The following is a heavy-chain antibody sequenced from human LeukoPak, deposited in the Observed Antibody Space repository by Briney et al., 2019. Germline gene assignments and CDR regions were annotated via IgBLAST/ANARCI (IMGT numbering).Heavy chain of an antibody. J-gene: IGHJ6*03. CDR2: IYYSGST. Sequence: PSETLSLTCTVSGDSISDTNYYWGWIRQPPGKGLEWIGNIYYSGSTYYNPSLKSRVTISVDTSKNQFSLKVSSVTAADTAVYYCARHSAGEWYYYCNMDVWGKGTTVTVSS. V-gene: IGHV4-39*01. D-gene: IGHD4-17*01. CDR1: GDSISDTNYY. CDR3: ARHSAGEWYYYCNMDV.